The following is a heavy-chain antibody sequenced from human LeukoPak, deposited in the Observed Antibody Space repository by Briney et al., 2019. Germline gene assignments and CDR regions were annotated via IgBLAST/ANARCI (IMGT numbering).Heavy chain of an antibody. V-gene: IGHV3-30-3*01. D-gene: IGHD4-17*01. CDR2: ISYDRSNK. Sequence: PGGSLRLSCAASGFTFSSYGMRWGLQAPGEGLVEGALISYDRSNKYYAESVKGRFTISRDKSKNQLYLKMNSLRAEDTAVYYCARDTVNLSNGYYYYGMDVWGQGTTVTVSS. CDR3: ARDTVNLSNGYYYYGMDV. J-gene: IGHJ6*02. CDR1: GFTFSSYG.